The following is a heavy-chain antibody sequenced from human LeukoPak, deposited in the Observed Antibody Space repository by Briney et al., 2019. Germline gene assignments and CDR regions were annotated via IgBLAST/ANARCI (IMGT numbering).Heavy chain of an antibody. CDR1: GGSFSGYY. J-gene: IGHJ4*02. Sequence: KPSETLSLTCAVYGGSFSGYYWSWIRQPPGKGLEWIGEINHSGSTNYNASLKSRVTISVDTSKNQFSLKLSSVTAADTAVYYCARHGRYCSSTSCYSYFDSWGQGTLVTVSS. V-gene: IGHV4-34*01. CDR3: ARHGRYCSSTSCYSYFDS. D-gene: IGHD2-2*02. CDR2: INHSGST.